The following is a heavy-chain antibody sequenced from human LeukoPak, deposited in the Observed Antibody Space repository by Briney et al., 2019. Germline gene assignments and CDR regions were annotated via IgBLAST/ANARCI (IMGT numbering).Heavy chain of an antibody. CDR2: KSVSGHT. V-gene: IGHV4-61*02. CDR3: VRVSRIDYGGNPEGDV. D-gene: IGHD4-23*01. Sequence: PSQTLSLTCTVSGGSISSGSYYWSWIRQPPGKGLEWIGRKSVSGHTNYRSSLESRVTMSVDTSKNQFSLRLTSVTTADTAVYYCVRVSRIDYGGNPEGDVWGKGITVIVSP. J-gene: IGHJ6*04. CDR1: GGSISSGSYY.